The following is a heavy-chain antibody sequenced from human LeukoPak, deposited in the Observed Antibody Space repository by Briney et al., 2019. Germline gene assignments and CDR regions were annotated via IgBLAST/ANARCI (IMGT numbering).Heavy chain of an antibody. CDR1: GGSISSYY. D-gene: IGHD3-22*01. V-gene: IGHV4-4*07. Sequence: SETLSLTCTVSGGSISSYYWSWIRQPAGKGLEWIGRIYTSGSTNYNPSPTSRVTMSVDTSKNQCSLKLSSVTAADTAVYYCAREGMYYYDSSGYYSWDYYYYYYMDVWGKGTTVTVSS. J-gene: IGHJ6*03. CDR3: AREGMYYYDSSGYYSWDYYYYYYMDV. CDR2: IYTSGST.